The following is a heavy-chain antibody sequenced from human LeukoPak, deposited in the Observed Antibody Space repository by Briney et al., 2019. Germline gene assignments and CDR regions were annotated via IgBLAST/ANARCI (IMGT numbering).Heavy chain of an antibody. J-gene: IGHJ4*02. D-gene: IGHD6-13*01. CDR3: ARQARSGFYSSSWYLDEEYDY. Sequence: SETLSLTCAVSGYSISSGYYWGWIRQPPGKGLEWIGSIYHSGSTYYNPSLKSRVTISVDTSKNQFSLKLSSVTAADTAVYYCARQARSGFYSSSWYLDEEYDYWGQGTLVTVSS. CDR2: IYHSGST. V-gene: IGHV4-38-2*01. CDR1: GYSISSGYY.